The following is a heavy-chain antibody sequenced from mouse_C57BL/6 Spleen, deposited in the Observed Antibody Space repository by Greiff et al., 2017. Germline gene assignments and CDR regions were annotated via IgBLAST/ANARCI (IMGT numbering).Heavy chain of an antibody. CDR2: INPSNGGT. D-gene: IGHD2-1*01. Sequence: VQLQQPGTELVKPGASVKLSCKASGYTFTSYWMHWVKQRPGQGLEWIGNINPSNGGTNYNEKFKSKATLTVDKSSSTAYLQLSSLTSEDSAVYYCARRIYYGKYYFEYWGQGTTLTVSS. CDR3: ARRIYYGKYYFEY. CDR1: GYTFTSYW. V-gene: IGHV1-53*01. J-gene: IGHJ2*01.